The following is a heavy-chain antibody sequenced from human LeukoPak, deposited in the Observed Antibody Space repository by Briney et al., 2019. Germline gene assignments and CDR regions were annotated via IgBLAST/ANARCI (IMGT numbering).Heavy chain of an antibody. J-gene: IGHJ5*02. CDR3: ARRSRGKNWFDP. CDR2: VYYSGST. CDR1: GGSISSYY. V-gene: IGHV4-59*12. D-gene: IGHD1-26*01. Sequence: PSETLSLTCTVSGGSISSYYWSWIRQPPGKGLEWIGYVYYSGSTYYNPSLKSRVTISVDTSKNQFSLKLSSVTAADTAVYYCARRSRGKNWFDPWGQGTLVTVSS.